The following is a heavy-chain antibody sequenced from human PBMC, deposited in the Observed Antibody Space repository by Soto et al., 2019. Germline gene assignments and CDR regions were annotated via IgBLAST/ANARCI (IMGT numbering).Heavy chain of an antibody. V-gene: IGHV1-69*13. CDR3: ARGLIVAATNYYFDY. J-gene: IGHJ4*02. CDR1: GGTFSSYA. CDR2: IIPIFGTA. Sequence: ASVKVSCKASGGTFSSYAISWVRQAPGQGLEWMGGIIPIFGTANYAQKFQGRVTITADESTSTAYMELSSLRSEDTAVYYCARGLIVAATNYYFDYWGQGTLVTVSS. D-gene: IGHD5-12*01.